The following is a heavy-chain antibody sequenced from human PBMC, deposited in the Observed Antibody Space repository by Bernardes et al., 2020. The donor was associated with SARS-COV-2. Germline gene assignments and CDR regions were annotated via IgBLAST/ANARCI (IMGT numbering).Heavy chain of an antibody. Sequence: GGSLRLSRAASGFTFSDHYMNWVRQAPGKGLEWVSSISPSSGYIHYAGSAMGRFTISRDNAKNSLYLQMNSLRAEDTAVYYCARTEGVGRDWGYFKYWGQGTLVTVSA. J-gene: IGHJ4*02. CDR3: ARTEGVGRDWGYFKY. V-gene: IGHV3-21*01. D-gene: IGHD3-9*01. CDR2: ISPSSGYI. CDR1: GFTFSDHY.